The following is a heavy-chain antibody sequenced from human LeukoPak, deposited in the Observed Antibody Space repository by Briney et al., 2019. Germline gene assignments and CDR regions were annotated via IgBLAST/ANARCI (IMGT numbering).Heavy chain of an antibody. CDR2: IYPGDSDA. V-gene: IGHV5-51*01. D-gene: IGHD5-18*01. CDR1: GYSFTTYW. Sequence: GESLKISCKTSGYSFTTYWIGWVRQMPGKGLEWMGIIYPGDSDARYSPSFQGQVTISADKSINTAYLQWSGLKASDTAMYYCARGGYSYNYFDFWGQGTLVTVSS. J-gene: IGHJ4*02. CDR3: ARGGYSYNYFDF.